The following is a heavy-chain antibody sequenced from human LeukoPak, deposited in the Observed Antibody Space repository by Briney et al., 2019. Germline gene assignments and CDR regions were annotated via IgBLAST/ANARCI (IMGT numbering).Heavy chain of an antibody. CDR3: ARQMEGLRFLEWLMGDAFDI. V-gene: IGHV4-39*01. CDR2: IYYSGST. D-gene: IGHD3-3*01. J-gene: IGHJ3*02. Sequence: SGTLSLTCTVSGGSISNTIYYWGWIRQPPGEGLEWIGSIYYSGSTYYNPSLKSRVTISVDTSKNQFSLKLSSVTAADTAVYYCARQMEGLRFLEWLMGDAFDIWGQGTMVTVSS. CDR1: GGSISNTIYY.